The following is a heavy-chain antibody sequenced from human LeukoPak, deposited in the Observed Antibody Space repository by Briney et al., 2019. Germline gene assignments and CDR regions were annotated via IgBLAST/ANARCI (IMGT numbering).Heavy chain of an antibody. Sequence: SVTVSLTCSVSGVSISSYYWSWIRQPPGRGLEWVGYIYLCGSIYYIPSLKSRVTISADASKNLLALKLSSVTAADTAVYYCARSSGYTYGSDYWGQATLVPV. J-gene: IGHJ4*02. V-gene: IGHV4-59*08. D-gene: IGHD5-18*01. CDR1: GVSISSYY. CDR3: ARSSGYTYGSDY. CDR2: IYLCGSI.